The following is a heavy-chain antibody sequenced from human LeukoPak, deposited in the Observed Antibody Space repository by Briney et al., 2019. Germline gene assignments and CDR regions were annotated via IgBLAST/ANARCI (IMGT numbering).Heavy chain of an antibody. J-gene: IGHJ5*02. V-gene: IGHV3-11*04. CDR3: ARAETTVTRPHWFDD. D-gene: IGHD4-17*01. Sequence: PGGSLRLSCAASGFTFSDYYMNWIRQAPGKGLEWVSYISGSSSYIYYADSVKGRFTISRDNAKNSLYLQMNSLRAEDTAVYYCARAETTVTRPHWFDDWGQGTLVTVSS. CDR1: GFTFSDYY. CDR2: ISGSSSYI.